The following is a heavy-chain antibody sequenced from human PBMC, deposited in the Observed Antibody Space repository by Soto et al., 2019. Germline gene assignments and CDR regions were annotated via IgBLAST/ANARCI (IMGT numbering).Heavy chain of an antibody. V-gene: IGHV4-4*02. CDR1: GDSVSSPYY. CDR2: VFHTGTT. CDR3: ARSAGWYAVHS. D-gene: IGHD6-19*01. J-gene: IGHJ4*02. Sequence: QVQLQESGPGLVKPSGTLSLTCAVSGDSVSSPYYWCWVRQPPGKGLEWMGEVFHTGTTSYNPSLRSRVTISTDKSNNQFSLDLSSVTAADTAVYYCARSAGWYAVHSWGPGTLVIVSS.